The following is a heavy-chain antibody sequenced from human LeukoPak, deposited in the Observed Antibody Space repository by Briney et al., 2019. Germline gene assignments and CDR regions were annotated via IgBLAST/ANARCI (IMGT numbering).Heavy chain of an antibody. J-gene: IGHJ4*02. D-gene: IGHD3-10*01. CDR3: AKDRAQTPLKY. V-gene: IGHV3-23*01. CDR2: ISASGNST. Sequence: GGSLRLSCATSGFTFSSYAMSWVRQAPGKGLEWVSAISASGNSTLYADSAKGRFTISRDNSKNTLYLQMNSLRAEDTAVYYCAKDRAQTPLKYWGQGTLVTVSS. CDR1: GFTFSSYA.